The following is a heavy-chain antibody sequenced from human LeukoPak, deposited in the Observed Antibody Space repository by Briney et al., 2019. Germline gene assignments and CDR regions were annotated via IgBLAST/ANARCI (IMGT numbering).Heavy chain of an antibody. Sequence: GGSLRLSCAASGFVFSDYYMSWIRQAPGRGLEWVSIISHTGSVNYYADSVKGRFTISRDNAKNSLYLQMNSLRAEDTALYHCARNNGMDVWGQGTTVIVSS. CDR2: ISHTGSVN. CDR3: ARNNGMDV. V-gene: IGHV3-11*01. J-gene: IGHJ6*02. CDR1: GFVFSDYY.